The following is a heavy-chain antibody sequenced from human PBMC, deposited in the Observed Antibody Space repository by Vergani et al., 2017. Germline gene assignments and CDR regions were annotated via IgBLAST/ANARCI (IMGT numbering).Heavy chain of an antibody. CDR1: GYSFTSYW. D-gene: IGHD3-9*01. Sequence: EVQLVQSGAEVKKPGESLKISCKGSGYSFTSYWIGWVRQLPGKGLEWMGIIYPGDSDTRYSPFVQGQVTISADKSISTAYLQWSSLKASDTAMYYCARRGRRLRYFDWSDYGMDVWGQGTTVTVS. CDR2: IYPGDSDT. V-gene: IGHV5-51*03. J-gene: IGHJ6*02. CDR3: ARRGRRLRYFDWSDYGMDV.